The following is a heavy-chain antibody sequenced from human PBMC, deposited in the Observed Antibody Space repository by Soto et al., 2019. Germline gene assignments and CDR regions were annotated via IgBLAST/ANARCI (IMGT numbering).Heavy chain of an antibody. CDR1: GYTFTSYG. J-gene: IGHJ3*02. D-gene: IGHD3-3*01. V-gene: IGHV1-18*01. CDR2: ISAYNGNT. CDR3: ARTGEDYDFWSGYYDAFDI. Sequence: ASVKVSCKASGYTFTSYGISWVRQAPGQGLEWMGWISAYNGNTNYAQKLQGRVTMTTDTSTSTAYMELRSLRSDDTAVYYCARTGEDYDFWSGYYDAFDIWGPGTMVTVSS.